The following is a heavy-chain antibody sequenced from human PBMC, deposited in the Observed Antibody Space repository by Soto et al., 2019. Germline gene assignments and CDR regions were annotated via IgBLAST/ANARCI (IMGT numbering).Heavy chain of an antibody. Sequence: QVQLVQSGAELKKPGASVKVSCKASGYTFINYGINWVRQAPGQGLEWMGWISAYNGNTNYAQKLQGRVTMTTDTSTSTAYMELRSLRSGDTAVYFCARGWFGEFLYYLDYWGQGTLVTVSS. CDR2: ISAYNGNT. J-gene: IGHJ4*02. V-gene: IGHV1-18*01. CDR1: GYTFINYG. D-gene: IGHD3-10*01. CDR3: ARGWFGEFLYYLDY.